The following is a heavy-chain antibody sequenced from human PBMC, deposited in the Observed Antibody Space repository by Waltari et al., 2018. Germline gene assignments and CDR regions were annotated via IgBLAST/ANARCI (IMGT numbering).Heavy chain of an antibody. V-gene: IGHV1-69*08. CDR1: GGTFSSYA. CDR3: ARGDRSNDPRNAAAEFDY. CDR2: IIPIFGTA. D-gene: IGHD6-13*01. J-gene: IGHJ4*02. Sequence: QVQLVQSGAEVKKPGSSVKVSCKASGGTFSSYAISWVRQAPGQGLEWMGRIIPIFGTANYAQKFQGRVTITADKSTSTAYMELSSLRSEDTAVYYCARGDRSNDPRNAAAEFDYWGQGTLVTVSS.